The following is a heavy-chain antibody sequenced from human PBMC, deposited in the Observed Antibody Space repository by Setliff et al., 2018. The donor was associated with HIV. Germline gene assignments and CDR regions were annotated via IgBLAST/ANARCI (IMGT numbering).Heavy chain of an antibody. CDR3: ARGLRGVIKGRYYYMDV. D-gene: IGHD3-10*01. V-gene: IGHV1-46*01. Sequence: GASVKVSCKASGYTFTGYYIHWVRQAPVQGLEWLAVINPGGGNTNYAQKFQGRVTVTRDTSTSTVYMELNSLRPEDTAVYYCARGLRGVIKGRYYYMDVWGKGTTVTVSS. CDR2: INPGGGNT. CDR1: GYTFTGYY. J-gene: IGHJ6*03.